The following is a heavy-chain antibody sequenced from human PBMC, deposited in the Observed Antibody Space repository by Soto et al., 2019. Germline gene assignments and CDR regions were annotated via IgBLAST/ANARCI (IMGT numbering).Heavy chain of an antibody. CDR1: GDSVSSNSAA. V-gene: IGHV6-1*01. D-gene: IGHD6-19*01. CDR3: ARGYFSSRGPWDYYYGMDV. CDR2: TYYRSKWYN. Sequence: QSQTLSLTCAISGDSVSSNSAAWNWIRQSPSRGLEWLGRTYYRSKWYNDYAVSVKSRITINPDTSKNQFSLQLNSVTPEDTAVYYCARGYFSSRGPWDYYYGMDVWGQGTTVTVSS. J-gene: IGHJ6*02.